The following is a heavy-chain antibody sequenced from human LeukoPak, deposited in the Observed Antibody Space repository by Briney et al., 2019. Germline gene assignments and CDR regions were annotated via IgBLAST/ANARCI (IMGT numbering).Heavy chain of an antibody. V-gene: IGHV1-46*01. CDR3: ARDGREMATLYYFDY. D-gene: IGHD5-24*01. CDR1: GYTFTSYY. Sequence: ASVKVSCKASGYTFTSYYMHWVRQAPGQGLEWMGIINPSGGSTSYAQKFQGRVTITADESTSTAYMELSSLRSEDTAVYYCARDGREMATLYYFDYWGQGTLVTVSS. J-gene: IGHJ4*02. CDR2: INPSGGST.